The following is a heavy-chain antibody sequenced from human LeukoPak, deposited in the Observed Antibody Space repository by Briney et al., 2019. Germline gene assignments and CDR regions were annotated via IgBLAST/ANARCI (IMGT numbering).Heavy chain of an antibody. CDR1: GFTFSSYA. CDR2: ISYDGSNK. CDR3: ARDRRASCCYYFDY. J-gene: IGHJ4*02. D-gene: IGHD2-2*01. Sequence: PGGSLRLSCAASGFTFSSYAMHWVRQAPGKGLEWVAVISYDGSNKYYADSVKGRFTISRDNSKNTLYLQMNSLRAEGTAVYYCARDRRASCCYYFDYWGQGTLVTVSS. V-gene: IGHV3-30-3*01.